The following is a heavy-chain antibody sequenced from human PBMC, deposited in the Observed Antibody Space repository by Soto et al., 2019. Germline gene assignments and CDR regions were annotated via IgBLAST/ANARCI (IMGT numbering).Heavy chain of an antibody. D-gene: IGHD1-1*01. CDR2: IYHTGST. CDR3: ARATGTLRSRNCDY. Sequence: TSETLSLTCSVSGGSISTVGHYWTWIRQPPGKGLEWIGSIYHTGSTYYSKSLRSRLTMSVDTSKSQFSLRLSSVTAADTAVYYCARATGTLRSRNCDYWGQGSLVTVSS. J-gene: IGHJ4*02. CDR1: GGSISTVGHY. V-gene: IGHV4-31*03.